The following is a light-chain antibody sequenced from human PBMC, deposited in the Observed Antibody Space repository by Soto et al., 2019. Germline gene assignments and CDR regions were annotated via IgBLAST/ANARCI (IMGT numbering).Light chain of an antibody. CDR1: SSDVGGYNY. CDR3: SSYTSSSTYV. CDR2: DVS. V-gene: IGLV2-14*01. J-gene: IGLJ1*01. Sequence: QSALTQPASVSGSPGQSITISCTGTSSDVGGYNYVSWYQQHPGKAPKLMIYDVSNRPSGVSNRFSVSKSGNTASLTISGLQAEDEADYYCSSYTSSSTYVFGTGTNLTVL.